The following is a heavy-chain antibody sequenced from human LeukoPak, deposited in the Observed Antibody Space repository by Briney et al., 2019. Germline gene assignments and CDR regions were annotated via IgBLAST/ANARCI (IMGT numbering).Heavy chain of an antibody. CDR2: ISYDGSNK. V-gene: IGHV3-30*03. CDR3: AREGRYSSGWYRASYYFDY. D-gene: IGHD6-19*01. J-gene: IGHJ4*02. CDR1: GFTFSSYG. Sequence: GGSLRLSCAASGFTFSSYGMHWVRQAPGKGLEWVAVISYDGSNKYYADSVKGRFTISRDNSKNTLYLQMNSLRAEDTAVYYCAREGRYSSGWYRASYYFDYWGQGTLVTVSS.